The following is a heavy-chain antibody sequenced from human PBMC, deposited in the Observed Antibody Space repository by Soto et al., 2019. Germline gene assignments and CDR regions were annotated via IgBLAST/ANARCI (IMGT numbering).Heavy chain of an antibody. D-gene: IGHD1-1*01. J-gene: IGHJ4*02. CDR1: DDSISSRSYF. CDR2: FSFGGPT. Sequence: TLSLTCTVSDDSISSRSYFWAWVRQPPGKGLEWIGAFSFGGPTYYNPSLRSRVTLFVDTSKSQFSLDLTSVTATDTAMYYCARHRRETGTYAQPLDSWGQGALVTVSS. CDR3: ARHRRETGTYAQPLDS. V-gene: IGHV4-39*01.